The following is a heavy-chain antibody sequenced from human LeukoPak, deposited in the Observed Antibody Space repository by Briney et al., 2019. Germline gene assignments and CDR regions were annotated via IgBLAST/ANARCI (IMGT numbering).Heavy chain of an antibody. CDR2: IWYDGSNK. Sequence: GGSLPLSRAASGFTFSSYGMHWVRQAPGKGLEWVAVIWYDGSNKYYADSVKGRFTISRDNSKNTLYLQMNSLRAEDTAVYYCARDITMDRGVTDGMGVQGQGTTVTVSS. CDR1: GFTFSSYG. CDR3: ARDITMDRGVTDGMGV. J-gene: IGHJ6*02. D-gene: IGHD3-10*01. V-gene: IGHV3-33*08.